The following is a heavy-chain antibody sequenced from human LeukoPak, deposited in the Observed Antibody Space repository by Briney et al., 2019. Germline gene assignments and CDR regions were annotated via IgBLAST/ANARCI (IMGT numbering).Heavy chain of an antibody. CDR1: GYTFTSYY. CDR2: INPSGGST. V-gene: IGHV1-46*01. Sequence: GSVKVSCKASGYTFTSYYMHWVRQAPGQGLGWMGIINPSGGSTSYAQKFQARVTMTRDTSTSTVYMELSSLRSEDTAVYYCARGWGDNLTGPNYKRYDASDYWGQGTLVTVSS. D-gene: IGHD3-9*01. J-gene: IGHJ4*02. CDR3: ARGWGDNLTGPNYKRYDASDY.